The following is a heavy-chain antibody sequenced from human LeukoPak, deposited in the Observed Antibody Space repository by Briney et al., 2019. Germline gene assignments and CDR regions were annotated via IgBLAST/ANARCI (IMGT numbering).Heavy chain of an antibody. CDR1: GYTFTSYY. CDR2: INPSGGST. CDR3: ARAPSPYSSSWYGYFDY. V-gene: IGHV1-46*01. D-gene: IGHD6-13*01. Sequence: GASVKVSCKASGYTFTSYYMHWVRQAPGQGLEWVGIINPSGGSTGYTQKFQGRVTMTRDTSTSTIYMELSSLRSEDTAVYYCARAPSPYSSSWYGYFDYWGQGTLVTVSS. J-gene: IGHJ4*02.